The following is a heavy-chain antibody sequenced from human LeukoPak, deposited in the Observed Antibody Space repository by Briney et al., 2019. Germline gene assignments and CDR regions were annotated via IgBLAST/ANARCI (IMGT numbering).Heavy chain of an antibody. J-gene: IGHJ4*02. CDR2: ISSSSSTI. Sequence: GGSLRLSCAASGFTFSSYSMNWVRQAPGKGLELVSYISSSSSTIYYADSVKGRFTISRDNAKNSLYLQMNSLRAEDTAVYYCAIVSFGELLYAVDYWGQGTPVTVSS. V-gene: IGHV3-48*01. CDR3: AIVSFGELLYAVDY. CDR1: GFTFSSYS. D-gene: IGHD3-10*01.